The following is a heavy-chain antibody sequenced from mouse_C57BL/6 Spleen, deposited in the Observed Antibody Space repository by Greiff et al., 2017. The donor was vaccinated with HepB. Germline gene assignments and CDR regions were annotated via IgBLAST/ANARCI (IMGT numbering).Heavy chain of an antibody. Sequence: VQLKESGPGLVKPSQSLSLTCSVTGYSITSGYYWNWIRQFPGNKLEWMGYISYDGSNNYNPSLKNRISITRDTSKNQFFLKLNSVTTEDTATYYCARDYYGSNWYFDVWGTGTTVTVSS. J-gene: IGHJ1*03. CDR3: ARDYYGSNWYFDV. D-gene: IGHD1-1*01. CDR2: ISYDGSN. V-gene: IGHV3-6*01. CDR1: GYSITSGYY.